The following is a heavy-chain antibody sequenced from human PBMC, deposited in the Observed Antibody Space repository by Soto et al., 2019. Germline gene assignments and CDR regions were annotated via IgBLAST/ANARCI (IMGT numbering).Heavy chain of an antibody. V-gene: IGHV4-59*01. D-gene: IGHD5-18*01. Sequence: SETLSLTCPVSGGSISNYYWSWIRQPPGKGLEWIGYIYSSGSTHYNPSLQSRVTISIDTSRNQVSLKVNSVTAADTAVYYCARDHPHSYGVYYFDYWGQGTPVTVSS. J-gene: IGHJ4*02. CDR1: GGSISNYY. CDR2: IYSSGST. CDR3: ARDHPHSYGVYYFDY.